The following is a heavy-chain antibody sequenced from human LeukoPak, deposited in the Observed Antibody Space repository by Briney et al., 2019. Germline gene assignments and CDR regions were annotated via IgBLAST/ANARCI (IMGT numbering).Heavy chain of an antibody. CDR2: MNPNSGNT. V-gene: IGHV1-8*01. Sequence: ASVKVSCKASGYTFTSYDINWVRLATGQGLEWMGWMNPNSGNTGYAQKFQGRVTMTRNTSISTAYMELSSLRSEDTAVYYCARGGDIVVVPAADFDYWGQGTLVTVSS. J-gene: IGHJ4*02. D-gene: IGHD2-2*01. CDR3: ARGGDIVVVPAADFDY. CDR1: GYTFTSYD.